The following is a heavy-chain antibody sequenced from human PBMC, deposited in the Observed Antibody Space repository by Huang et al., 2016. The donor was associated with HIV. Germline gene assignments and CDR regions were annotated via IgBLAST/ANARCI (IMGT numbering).Heavy chain of an antibody. V-gene: IGHV3-49*03. Sequence: EVQLVESGGTLIQPGRSLRLSCTASGFTFGAYGMSWFRQAQGKGLEWVGFIRSKAHGGTTEDAASVKGRFIVSRDDSKNIAYLRMSSLKTEDTAVYYGSTVGGGIDYIGYTSAYYATGGYWGQGTLVTVSS. CDR2: IRSKAHGGTT. D-gene: IGHD6-19*01. CDR3: STVGGGIDYIGYTSAYYATGGY. CDR1: GFTFGAYG. J-gene: IGHJ4*02.